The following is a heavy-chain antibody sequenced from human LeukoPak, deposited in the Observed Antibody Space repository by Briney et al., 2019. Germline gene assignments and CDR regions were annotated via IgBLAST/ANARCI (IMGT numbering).Heavy chain of an antibody. J-gene: IGHJ4*02. CDR3: ARGPYGGFY. Sequence: SETLSLTCTVSGGSIRSSYYYWGWIRQPPGKGLEWIGSIYDSGSTDYNPSLKSRVTISVDTSKNHFSLKLSSVTAADTAVYYCARGPYGGFYWGQGTLVTVSS. CDR1: GGSIRSSYYY. D-gene: IGHD1-26*01. CDR2: IYDSGST. V-gene: IGHV4-39*02.